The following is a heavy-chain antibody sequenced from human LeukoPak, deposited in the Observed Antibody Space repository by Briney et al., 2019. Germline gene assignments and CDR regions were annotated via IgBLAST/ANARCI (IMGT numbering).Heavy chain of an antibody. V-gene: IGHV5-51*01. Sequence: GESLKISCKGSGYSFTTYWIGWVRQMPGKGLEWMGIIYPGDSDTRYSPSFQGQVTISADKSISTAYLQWSSLKASDTAMYYCARRRGQQLVHKNWFDPWGQGTLVTVSS. D-gene: IGHD6-13*01. CDR1: GYSFTTYW. CDR3: ARRRGQQLVHKNWFDP. J-gene: IGHJ5*02. CDR2: IYPGDSDT.